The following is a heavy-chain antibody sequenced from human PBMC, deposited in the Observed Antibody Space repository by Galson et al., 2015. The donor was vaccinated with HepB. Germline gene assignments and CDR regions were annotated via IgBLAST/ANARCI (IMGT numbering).Heavy chain of an antibody. V-gene: IGHV6-1*01. Sequence: CAISGDSVSSNSAAWNWIRQSPSRGLEWLGRAYYRSKWYNDYAVSVKSRITINPDTSKNQFSLQLNSVTPEDTAVYYCARAVYDSHYYYYGMDVWGQGTTVTVSS. D-gene: IGHD5/OR15-5a*01. J-gene: IGHJ6*02. CDR2: AYYRSKWYN. CDR3: ARAVYDSHYYYYGMDV. CDR1: GDSVSSNSAA.